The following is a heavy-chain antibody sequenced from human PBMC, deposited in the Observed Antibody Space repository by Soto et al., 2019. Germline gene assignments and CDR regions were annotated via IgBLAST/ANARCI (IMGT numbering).Heavy chain of an antibody. V-gene: IGHV3-73*01. CDR3: ESLADSVVS. CDR2: SRGKAKSYAT. Sequence: EQLVESGGGLVQPGGSLKLSCAASGSTFSGGSIQWVSQASEKGLEWVGRSRGKAKSYATTYAASVKGRFTISRDDSKNTAYLQMNSLKSEDTAVYYCESLADSVVSWGQGTLVTVSS. J-gene: IGHJ5*02. CDR1: GSTFSGGS. D-gene: IGHD3-22*01.